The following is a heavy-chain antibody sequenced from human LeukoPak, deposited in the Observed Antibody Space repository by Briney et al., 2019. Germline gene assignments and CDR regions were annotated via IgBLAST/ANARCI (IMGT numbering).Heavy chain of an antibody. Sequence: SETLSLTCTVSGGSISSSSYFWAWIRQPPGMGLEWIGNIYYSGSTYYNPSLQSRVTISVDTSKNQFSLKLSSVTAADTAVYYCARSQSGYDYARRGYYYYYMDVWGKGTTVTVSS. D-gene: IGHD5-12*01. CDR1: GGSISSSSYF. J-gene: IGHJ6*03. CDR3: ARSQSGYDYARRGYYYYYMDV. CDR2: IYYSGST. V-gene: IGHV4-39*07.